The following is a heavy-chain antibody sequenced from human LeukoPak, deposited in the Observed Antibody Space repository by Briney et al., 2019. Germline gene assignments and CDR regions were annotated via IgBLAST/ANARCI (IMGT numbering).Heavy chain of an antibody. CDR1: GFTFSSYD. Sequence: PGGSLRLSCAASGFTFSSYDMHWVRQAPGKGLEWVAVISYDGSNKYYADSVKGRFTISRDNSKNTLYLQMNSLRAEDTAVYYCAKALMAGVVTANDYWGQGTLVTVSS. V-gene: IGHV3-30*18. CDR3: AKALMAGVVTANDY. D-gene: IGHD2-21*02. CDR2: ISYDGSNK. J-gene: IGHJ4*02.